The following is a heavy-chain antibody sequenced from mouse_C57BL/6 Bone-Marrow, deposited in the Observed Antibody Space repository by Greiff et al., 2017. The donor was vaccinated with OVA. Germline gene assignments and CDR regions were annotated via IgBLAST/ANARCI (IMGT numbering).Heavy chain of an antibody. D-gene: IGHD2-2*01. CDR1: GYTFTSYW. CDR2: IDPSDSYT. Sequence: VQLQQPGAELVMPGASVKLSCKASGYTFTSYWMHWVKQRPGQGLEWIGEIDPSDSYTNYNQKFKGKSTLTVDKSSSTAYMQLSSLTSEDSAVYYCARGGYDGDYYAMDYWGKGTSVTVSS. CDR3: ARGGYDGDYYAMDY. J-gene: IGHJ4*01. V-gene: IGHV1-69*01.